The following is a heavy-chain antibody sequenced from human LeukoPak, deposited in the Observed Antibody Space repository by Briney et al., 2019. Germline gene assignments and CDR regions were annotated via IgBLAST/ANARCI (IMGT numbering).Heavy chain of an antibody. V-gene: IGHV1-2*06. D-gene: IGHD3-22*01. Sequence: ASVKVSCKASGYTSTGYYMHWVRQAPGQGLEWMGRINPNSGGTNYAQKFQGRVTMTRDTSISTAYMELTSLRSDDTAVYYCARGSDSSGYYYCAYWGQGTLVTVSS. J-gene: IGHJ4*02. CDR2: INPNSGGT. CDR1: GYTSTGYY. CDR3: ARGSDSSGYYYCAY.